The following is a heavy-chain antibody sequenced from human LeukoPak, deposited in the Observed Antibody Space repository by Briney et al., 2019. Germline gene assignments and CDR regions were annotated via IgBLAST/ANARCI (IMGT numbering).Heavy chain of an antibody. CDR2: MSYSGSST. D-gene: IGHD6-6*01. J-gene: IGHJ4*02. V-gene: IGHV3-23*01. CDR1: GFTFSGYA. CDR3: AKDRSSSFSGFLEY. Sequence: PGGSLRLSCAASGFTFSGYAMNWVRQAPGKGLEWVSAMSYSGSSTYYADSVKGRFTISRDNSKNTLYLQMNSLRAGDTAVYYCAKDRSSSFSGFLEYWGQGTLVTVSS.